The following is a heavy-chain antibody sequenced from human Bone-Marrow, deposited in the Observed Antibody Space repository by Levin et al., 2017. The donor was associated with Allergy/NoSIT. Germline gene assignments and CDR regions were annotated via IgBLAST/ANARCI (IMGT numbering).Heavy chain of an antibody. CDR1: GGPIRSGGYS. CDR2: IEHSGIT. Sequence: PSETLSLTCAVSGGPIRSGGYSWSWIRQPPGKGLEWIGYIEHSGITYYNPSLRSRVTISVDRSKNQFSLKLSSVTAADTAVYFCARARTERKLVTVARGVIPNYYYMDVWGKGTTVTVS. D-gene: IGHD3-10*01. J-gene: IGHJ6*03. V-gene: IGHV4-30-2*01. CDR3: ARARTERKLVTVARGVIPNYYYMDV.